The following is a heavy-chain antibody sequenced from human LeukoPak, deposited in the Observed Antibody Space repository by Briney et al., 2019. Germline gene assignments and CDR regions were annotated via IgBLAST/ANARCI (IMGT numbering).Heavy chain of an antibody. CDR3: AGESRFTIFGGVTSYYFDY. V-gene: IGHV4-59*01. Sequence: SETLSLTCTGSGGSISSYYWSWIRQPPGKGLEWIGYIYYSGSTNYNPSLKSRVTISVDTSKNQFSLELSSVTAADTAVYYFAGESRFTIFGGVTSYYFDYWGQGTLVTVSS. D-gene: IGHD3-3*01. CDR2: IYYSGST. CDR1: GGSISSYY. J-gene: IGHJ4*02.